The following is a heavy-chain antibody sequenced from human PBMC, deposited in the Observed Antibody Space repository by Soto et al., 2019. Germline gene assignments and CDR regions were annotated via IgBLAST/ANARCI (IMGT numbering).Heavy chain of an antibody. Sequence: GASVKVSCKASGYTFTSYGIIWVRQAPGQGLEWMGWISDYNGNTNYAQKLQGRVTMTTDTSTSTAYMELRSLRSDNTAVYYCARVSGTTALPDAFDIWGQGTMVTVSS. J-gene: IGHJ3*02. CDR3: ARVSGTTALPDAFDI. CDR1: GYTFTSYG. D-gene: IGHD1-7*01. V-gene: IGHV1-18*04. CDR2: ISDYNGNT.